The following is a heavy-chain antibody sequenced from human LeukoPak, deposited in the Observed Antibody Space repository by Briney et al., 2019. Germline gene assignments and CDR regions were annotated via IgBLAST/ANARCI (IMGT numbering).Heavy chain of an antibody. CDR1: GFTFSSYA. CDR3: AKGLHQFDY. V-gene: IGHV3-23*01. CDR2: ISGSGGNT. Sequence: PGGSLRLSCAASGFTFSSYAMSWVRPAPGKGLEWVSSISGSGGNTYYADSVKGRFTISRDNSKNTLFLQMNSLRAEDTAVYYCAKGLHQFDYWGQGTLVTVSS. J-gene: IGHJ4*02. D-gene: IGHD5-12*01.